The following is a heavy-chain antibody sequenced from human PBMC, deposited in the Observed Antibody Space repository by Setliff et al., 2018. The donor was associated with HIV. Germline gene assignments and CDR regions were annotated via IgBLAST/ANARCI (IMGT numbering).Heavy chain of an antibody. CDR3: ARHVDIVVVVAAPSFDY. J-gene: IGHJ4*02. CDR2: IYYSGST. Sequence: SCTVSGGSISSSSYYWGWIRQPPGKGLEWIGSIYYSGSTYYNPSLKSRVTISVDTSKNQFSLKLSSVTAADTAVYYCARHVDIVVVVAAPSFDYWGQGTLVTVSS. CDR1: GGSISSSSYY. V-gene: IGHV4-39*01. D-gene: IGHD2-15*01.